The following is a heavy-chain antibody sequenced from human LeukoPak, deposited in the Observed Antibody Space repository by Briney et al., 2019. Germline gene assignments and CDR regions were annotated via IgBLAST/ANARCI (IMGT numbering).Heavy chain of an antibody. CDR1: GFTFSSYG. Sequence: GRSLRLSCAASGFTFSSYGMHWVRQAPGKGLEWVAVISYDGSNKYYADSVKGRFTISRDNSKNTLYLQMNSLRAEDTAVYYCAKDQHIVVVTAILDYYYYYGMDVWGQGTTVTVSS. D-gene: IGHD2-21*02. V-gene: IGHV3-30*18. J-gene: IGHJ6*02. CDR2: ISYDGSNK. CDR3: AKDQHIVVVTAILDYYYYYGMDV.